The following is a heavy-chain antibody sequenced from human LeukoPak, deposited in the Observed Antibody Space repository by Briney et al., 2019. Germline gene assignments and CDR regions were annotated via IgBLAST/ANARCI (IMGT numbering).Heavy chain of an antibody. D-gene: IGHD3-22*01. CDR1: GYTFTSYA. CDR2: INAGNGNT. V-gene: IGHV1-3*01. CDR3: ARELITMIWGAFDY. Sequence: ASVKVSCKASGYTFTSYAMHWVRQAPGQRLEWMGWINAGNGNTKYSQKFQGRVTITRDTSASTAYMELSSLRSEDTAVYYCARELITMIWGAFDYWGQGTLVTVSS. J-gene: IGHJ4*02.